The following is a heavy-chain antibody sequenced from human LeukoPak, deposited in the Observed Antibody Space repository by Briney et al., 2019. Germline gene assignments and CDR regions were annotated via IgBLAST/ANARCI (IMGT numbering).Heavy chain of an antibody. Sequence: PGGSLRLSCAASGFIFSDYYMSWIRQAPGKGLEWISYVSSGGTTKDYADSVKGRFTISRDNAKNSLYLHMNSLRAEDTAVYYCARDGKYGYNPSGHWGQGTLVPASS. V-gene: IGHV3-11*01. CDR3: ARDGKYGYNPSGH. D-gene: IGHD5-24*01. CDR1: GFIFSDYY. CDR2: VSSGGTTK. J-gene: IGHJ4*02.